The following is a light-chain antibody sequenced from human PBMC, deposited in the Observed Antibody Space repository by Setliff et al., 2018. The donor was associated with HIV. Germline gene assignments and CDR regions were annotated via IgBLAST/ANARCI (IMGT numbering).Light chain of an antibody. CDR1: SSDVSGYNY. V-gene: IGLV2-14*03. Sequence: QSALTQPASVSGSPGQSITISCTATSSDVSGYNYVSWYQQHPGKAPKLMIAAVSNRPSGVSNRFSGSKSGNTASLTISGLQAEDEADYYCSSYASRTPLYVFGTGTKV. CDR3: SSYASRTPLYV. J-gene: IGLJ1*01. CDR2: AVS.